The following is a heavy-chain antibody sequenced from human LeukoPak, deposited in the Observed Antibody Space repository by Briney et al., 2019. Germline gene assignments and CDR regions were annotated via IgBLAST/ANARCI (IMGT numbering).Heavy chain of an antibody. Sequence: ASVKVSCKASGYTFTSYGISWVRQAPGQGLEWMGWISAYNGNTNYAQKLQGRVTMTTDTSTSTAYMELRSLRSEDTAVYYCARGPRIAARPNSWFDPWGQGTLITVSS. J-gene: IGHJ5*02. D-gene: IGHD6-6*01. V-gene: IGHV1-18*01. CDR1: GYTFTSYG. CDR2: ISAYNGNT. CDR3: ARGPRIAARPNSWFDP.